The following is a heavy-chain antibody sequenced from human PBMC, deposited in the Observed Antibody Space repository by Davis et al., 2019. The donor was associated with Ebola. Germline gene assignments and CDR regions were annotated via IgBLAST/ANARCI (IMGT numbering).Heavy chain of an antibody. V-gene: IGHV3-23*01. D-gene: IGHD1-26*01. J-gene: IGHJ4*02. CDR2: ICGSTGST. CDR3: AKNSRRYSGSTEAYDY. Sequence: GGSLRLSCAASGFTFSNYAMTWFRQAPGEGLEWVSSICGSTGSTYYADSVRGRFSVSRDDSKNTLFLQLNSLRDEDTAVYYCAKNSRRYSGSTEAYDYWGQGTLVTVSS. CDR1: GFTFSNYA.